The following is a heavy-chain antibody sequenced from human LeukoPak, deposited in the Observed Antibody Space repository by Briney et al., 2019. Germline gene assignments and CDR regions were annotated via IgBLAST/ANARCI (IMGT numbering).Heavy chain of an antibody. V-gene: IGHV3-7*01. CDR1: GFTFSDYW. CDR2: IKQDGSQR. Sequence: GGPLRLSCTASGFTFSDYWMPWVRQAPGKGPEWVANIKQDGSQRYYVDSVRGRFTISRDNAKNSLFLQMNGLRAEDTAVYYCARRGGSSSRRSPIDYWGQGTLVTVSS. D-gene: IGHD6-6*01. CDR3: ARRGGSSSRRSPIDY. J-gene: IGHJ4*02.